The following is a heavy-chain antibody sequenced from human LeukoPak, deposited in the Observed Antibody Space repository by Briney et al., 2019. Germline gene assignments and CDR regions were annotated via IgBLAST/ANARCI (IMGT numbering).Heavy chain of an antibody. CDR3: ARHYLLVRNYYYMDA. Sequence: GESLKISCKGSGYSFTSYWIGWVRQMPGKGLEWMGIIYPGDSDTRYSPSFQGQVTISADKSISTAYLQWSSLKASDTAMYYCARHYLLVRNYYYMDAWGKGTTVTVSS. J-gene: IGHJ6*03. CDR2: IYPGDSDT. D-gene: IGHD6-13*01. CDR1: GYSFTSYW. V-gene: IGHV5-51*01.